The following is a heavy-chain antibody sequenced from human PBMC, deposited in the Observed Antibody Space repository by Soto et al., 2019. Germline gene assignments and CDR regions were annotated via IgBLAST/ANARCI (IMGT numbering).Heavy chain of an antibody. J-gene: IGHJ4*02. CDR2: IIPIFGTA. V-gene: IGHV1-69*06. Sequence: KVSCKASGGTFSSYAISWVRQAPGQGLEWMGGIIPIFGTANYAQKFQGRVTITADKSTSTAYMELSSLRSEDTAVYYCARSAVAGKRFDYWGQGTLVTVSS. CDR1: GGTFSSYA. CDR3: ARSAVAGKRFDY. D-gene: IGHD6-19*01.